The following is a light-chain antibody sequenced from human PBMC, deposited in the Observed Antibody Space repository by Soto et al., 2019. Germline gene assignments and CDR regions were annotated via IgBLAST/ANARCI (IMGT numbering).Light chain of an antibody. V-gene: IGKV4-1*01. J-gene: IGKJ2*01. CDR2: WAS. CDR3: QQYDSTPYT. CDR1: QSVLYTSNNKNY. Sequence: DIVMNQSPDSLAVSLGERATINCKSSQSVLYTSNNKNYLAWYQQKPGQPPKLLIYWASTRESGVPDRFSGSGSGTDFTLTISSLQAEDVAVYHCQQYDSTPYTFGQGTKLDIK.